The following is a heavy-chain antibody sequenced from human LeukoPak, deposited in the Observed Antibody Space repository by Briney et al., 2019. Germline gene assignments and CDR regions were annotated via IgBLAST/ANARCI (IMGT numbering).Heavy chain of an antibody. D-gene: IGHD6-13*01. Sequence: SEALSLTCAVYGGSFRGHYWSWIRQPPGKGLEWIGEINHSGSTNYNPSLKSRVIISVDTYKNQFSLKLSSVTAADTAVYYCARGDSSSWSAYYFDYWGQGTLVTVSS. J-gene: IGHJ4*02. CDR1: GGSFRGHY. V-gene: IGHV4-34*01. CDR2: INHSGST. CDR3: ARGDSSSWSAYYFDY.